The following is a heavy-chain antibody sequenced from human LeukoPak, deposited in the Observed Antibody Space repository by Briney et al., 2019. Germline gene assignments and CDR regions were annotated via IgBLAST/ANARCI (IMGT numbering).Heavy chain of an antibody. CDR1: SGSISSGAYY. V-gene: IGHV4-31*03. Sequence: SETLSLTCTVSSGSISSGAYYWSWTRQHPGMGLEWIGYIYYIGSTYYNPSLKSRVTISVDTSKNQFSLKLSSVTAADTAMYYCARSSSRYYYYFDYWGQGTLVTVSS. CDR3: ARSSSRYYYYFDY. J-gene: IGHJ4*02. D-gene: IGHD3-22*01. CDR2: IYYIGST.